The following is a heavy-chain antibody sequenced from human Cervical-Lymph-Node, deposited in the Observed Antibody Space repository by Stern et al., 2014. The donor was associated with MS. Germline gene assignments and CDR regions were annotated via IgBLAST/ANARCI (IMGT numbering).Heavy chain of an antibody. CDR1: GFSLTTTGLG. CDR3: AHKSFFEWFRY. CDR2: IYWHDEK. Sequence: QVTLKESGPSLVKPTETLTLICDFSGFSLTTTGLGVGWIRQTPGQAPEWLALIYWHDEKRYRPSLESRLTVTKDTSKNQVVLSLTNVDHDDAATYYCAHKSFFEWFRYWGPGVPVTGSS. V-gene: IGHV2-5*01. J-gene: IGHJ4*02. D-gene: IGHD3-3*01.